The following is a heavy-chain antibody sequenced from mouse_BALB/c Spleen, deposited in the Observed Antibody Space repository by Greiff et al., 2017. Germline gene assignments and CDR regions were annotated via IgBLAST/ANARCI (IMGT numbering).Heavy chain of an antibody. CDR3: VRYGYAMDY. Sequence: QVQLKESGPGLVAPSQSLSITCTVSGFSLTSYDISWIRQPPGKGLEWLGVIWTGGGTNYNSAFMSRLSISKDNSKSQVFLKMNSLQTDDTAIYYCVRYGYAMDYWGQGTSVTVSS. CDR1: GFSLTSYD. CDR2: IWTGGGT. V-gene: IGHV2-9-2*01. D-gene: IGHD1-1*02. J-gene: IGHJ4*01.